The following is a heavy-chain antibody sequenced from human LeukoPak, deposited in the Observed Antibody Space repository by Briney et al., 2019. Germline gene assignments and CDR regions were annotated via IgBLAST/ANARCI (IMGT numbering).Heavy chain of an antibody. D-gene: IGHD5-12*01. V-gene: IGHV3-23*01. Sequence: PGGSLSLSCAASGFTFSGSAMTWVRQTRGKGLQWVSTITGSDDKTYYADSVKGRFTISRDFSKNMVHLHMNSLRVEDTAIYYCAKGPQLYSGYHPDYWGQGTLVTVSS. J-gene: IGHJ4*02. CDR2: ITGSDDKT. CDR1: GFTFSGSA. CDR3: AKGPQLYSGYHPDY.